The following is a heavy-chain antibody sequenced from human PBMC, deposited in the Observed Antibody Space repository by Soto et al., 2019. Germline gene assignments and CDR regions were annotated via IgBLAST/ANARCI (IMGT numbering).Heavy chain of an antibody. CDR3: VMVDNYVTPTPQDV. CDR2: ISPYTGNT. J-gene: IGHJ6*02. V-gene: IGHV1-18*01. Sequence: QVQLVQSGDEVKKPGASVKVSCKASGYIFVNYGIAWVRQAPGQGLEWMGWISPYTGNTHSATKTQGRLPMTTATSTSTAYMDLGSLTSDDTAVYYCVMVDNYVTPTPQDVWGQGTTVTVSS. D-gene: IGHD3-16*01. CDR1: GYIFVNYG.